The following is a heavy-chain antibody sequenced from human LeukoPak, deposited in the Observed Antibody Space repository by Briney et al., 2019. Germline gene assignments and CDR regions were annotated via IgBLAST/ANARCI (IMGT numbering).Heavy chain of an antibody. D-gene: IGHD2-8*02. CDR1: GFTFSTYG. Sequence: GRSLRLSCAATGFTFSTYGMHWVRQAPGKGPEWVAAISNDGNKKYYANSVKGRFTISRDNPKNTLFLQMNSLRAEDTAVYYCAKEGWDKSYWYGRIDYWGQGTLVTVSS. CDR2: ISNDGNKK. V-gene: IGHV3-30*18. J-gene: IGHJ4*02. CDR3: AKEGWDKSYWYGRIDY.